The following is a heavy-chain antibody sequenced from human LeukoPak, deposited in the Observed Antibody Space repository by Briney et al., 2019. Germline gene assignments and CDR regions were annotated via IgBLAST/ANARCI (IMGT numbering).Heavy chain of an antibody. CDR1: GFTFTTSS. J-gene: IGHJ1*01. V-gene: IGHV3-48*01. CDR2: ISSGGDAI. D-gene: IGHD2-2*01. Sequence: PGGSLRLSCAASGFTFTTSSMNWVRRAPGKGLEWLSYISSGGDAIYYADSVKGRFTISRDNSKNTLYLQMNSLGGDDTAVYYCAKVFGEDIVVVPAASGGYFQHWGQGTLVTVSS. CDR3: AKVFGEDIVVVPAASGGYFQH.